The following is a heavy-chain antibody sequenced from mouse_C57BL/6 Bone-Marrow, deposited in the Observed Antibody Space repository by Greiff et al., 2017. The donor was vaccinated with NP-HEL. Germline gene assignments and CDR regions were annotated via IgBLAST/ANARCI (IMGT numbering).Heavy chain of an antibody. CDR3: AREDSNYVYFDY. CDR1: GYAFTNYL. CDR2: INPGSGGT. V-gene: IGHV1-54*01. Sequence: QVQLKESGAELVRPGTSVKVSCKASGYAFTNYLIEWVKQRPGQGLEWIGVINPGSGGTNYNEKFKGKATLTADKSSSTAYMQLSSLTSEDSAVYFGAREDSNYVYFDYWGQGTTLTVSS. D-gene: IGHD2-5*01. J-gene: IGHJ2*01.